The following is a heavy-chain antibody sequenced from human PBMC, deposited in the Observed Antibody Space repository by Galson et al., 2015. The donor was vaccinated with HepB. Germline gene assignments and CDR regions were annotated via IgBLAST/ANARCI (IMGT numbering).Heavy chain of an antibody. Sequence: SLRLSCAASGFTFSNYGMAWVRRAPGKGLEWVSHLNSGGKTEDAESVKGRFTISRDSSKRTLYLQMNSLRVEDTAIYYCARWRGAQSEFDHWGQGTLVTVSS. CDR2: LNSGGKT. CDR1: GFTFSNYG. J-gene: IGHJ4*02. V-gene: IGHV3-23*01. D-gene: IGHD3-3*01. CDR3: ARWRGAQSEFDH.